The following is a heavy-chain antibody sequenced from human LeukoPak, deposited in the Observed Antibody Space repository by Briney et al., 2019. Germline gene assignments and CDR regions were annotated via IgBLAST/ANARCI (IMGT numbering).Heavy chain of an antibody. CDR2: ISGSGSVS. J-gene: IGHJ3*02. CDR3: ARDGGFGFLAAFDI. Sequence: PGGSLRLSCAASGFTFSSYEMNWVRQAPGKGLEWISYISGSGSVSYYEDSVKGRFTISRDNAKNSLYLQVNSLRDEDTALYYCARDGGFGFLAAFDIWGQGTMVTVSS. V-gene: IGHV3-48*03. D-gene: IGHD3-10*01. CDR1: GFTFSSYE.